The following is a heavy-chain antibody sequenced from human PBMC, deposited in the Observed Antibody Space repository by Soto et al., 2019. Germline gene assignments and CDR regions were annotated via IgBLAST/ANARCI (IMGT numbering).Heavy chain of an antibody. CDR2: TYKSATT. Sequence: SETLSLTCSVSGDSISNLDYFWAWIRQPPGQALEYIGYTYKSATTYYNPPFESRVAISVDTSKSQFSLNVTSVTAADTAVYFCARGRYCLTGRCFPNWFDSWGQGALVTVSS. D-gene: IGHD7-27*01. CDR3: ARGRYCLTGRCFPNWFDS. V-gene: IGHV4-30-4*01. J-gene: IGHJ5*01. CDR1: GDSISNLDYF.